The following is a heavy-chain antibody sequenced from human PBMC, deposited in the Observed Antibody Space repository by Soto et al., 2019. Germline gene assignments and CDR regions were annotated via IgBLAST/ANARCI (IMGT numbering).Heavy chain of an antibody. J-gene: IGHJ4*02. CDR2: IDPSDSYT. CDR1: GYSFTSYW. Sequence: GESLKLSCKFSGYSFTSYWISWVLHMPGKGLEWMGRIDPSDSYTNYSPSFQGHVTISADKSISTAYLQWSSLKASDTAMYYCARHRGITGTTSPDYWGQGTLVTVSS. CDR3: ARHRGITGTTSPDY. D-gene: IGHD1-7*01. V-gene: IGHV5-10-1*01.